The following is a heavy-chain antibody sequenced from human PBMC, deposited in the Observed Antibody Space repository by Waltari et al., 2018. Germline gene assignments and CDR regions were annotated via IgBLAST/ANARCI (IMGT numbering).Heavy chain of an antibody. V-gene: IGHV1-8*03. D-gene: IGHD6-13*01. CDR3: ARAGIAAAGTDDWFDP. Sequence: QVQLVQSGAEVKKPGASVKVSCKASGYTFTSYDINWVRQATGQGLEWMGCMNPNSGNTGYAQKFQGRVTITRNTSISTAYMELSSLRSEDTAVYYCARAGIAAAGTDDWFDPWGQGTLVTVSS. J-gene: IGHJ5*02. CDR1: GYTFTSYD. CDR2: MNPNSGNT.